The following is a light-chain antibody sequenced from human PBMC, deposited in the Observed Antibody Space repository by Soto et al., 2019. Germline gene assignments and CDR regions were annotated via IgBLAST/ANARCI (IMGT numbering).Light chain of an antibody. CDR1: QSVGTN. V-gene: IGKV3-15*01. J-gene: IGKJ4*01. CDR2: GAS. Sequence: EIVMTQSPATLSVSPGERATLSCRASQSVGTNLAWYQHKPGQAPRLLIYGASTRATGIPARFSGSGSGTEFTLTISSLQSEDFAVYYCQQYNNWPPLTFGGGSKVEIK. CDR3: QQYNNWPPLT.